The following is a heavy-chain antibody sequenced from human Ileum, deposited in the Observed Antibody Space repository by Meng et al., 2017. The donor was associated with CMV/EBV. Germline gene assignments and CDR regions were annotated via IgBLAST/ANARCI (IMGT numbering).Heavy chain of an antibody. CDR2: ISYSGTA. Sequence: QLQGSGPGLVKPSETLSLTCTVSGGSISSSLYYWGWIRQPPGKGLEWIGTISYSGTAFYNLSLKSRVAISIDTSKFQFSLKLSSVTATDTAVYYCARDSTYPSGLDYWGQGTLVTVSS. V-gene: IGHV4-39*07. D-gene: IGHD3-10*01. CDR3: ARDSTYPSGLDY. J-gene: IGHJ4*02. CDR1: GGSISSSLYY.